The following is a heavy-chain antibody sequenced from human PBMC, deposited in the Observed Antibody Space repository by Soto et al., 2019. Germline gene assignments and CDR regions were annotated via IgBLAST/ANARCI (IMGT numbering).Heavy chain of an antibody. CDR3: ARHSIAAAGKPTYYYYYGMDV. V-gene: IGHV1-69*13. Sequence: SVKVSCKASGGTFSSYAISWVRQAPGQGLEWMGGIIPIFGTANYAQKFQGRVTITADESTSTAYMELSSLRSEDTAVYYCARHSIAAAGKPTYYYYYGMDVWGQGTTVTVSS. D-gene: IGHD6-13*01. J-gene: IGHJ6*02. CDR2: IIPIFGTA. CDR1: GGTFSSYA.